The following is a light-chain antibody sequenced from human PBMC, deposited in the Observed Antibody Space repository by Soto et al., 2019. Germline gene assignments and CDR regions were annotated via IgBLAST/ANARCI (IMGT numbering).Light chain of an antibody. CDR1: SSDVGGYNY. J-gene: IGLJ1*01. Sequence: SVLTQPRSVSGSPGQSVTISCTGTSSDVGGYNYVSWYLQHPGKAPKVMIYDVSKRPSGVPDRFSGSKSGNTASLTISGLQSEDEADYYCCSFAGNYIYVFGTGTKVTV. CDR2: DVS. V-gene: IGLV2-11*01. CDR3: CSFAGNYIYV.